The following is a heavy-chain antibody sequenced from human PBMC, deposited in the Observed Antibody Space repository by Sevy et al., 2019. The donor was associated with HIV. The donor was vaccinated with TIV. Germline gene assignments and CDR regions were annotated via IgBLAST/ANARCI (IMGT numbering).Heavy chain of an antibody. Sequence: GGSLRLSCAASGFTFSSYGMHWVRQAPGQGLESVAVISYDGGKTYHADSVKGRFTISRDNSENTLYLQMNSLRAEDTAVYYCTRDGGGDYFDYWGLGTLVTVSS. CDR1: GFTFSSYG. J-gene: IGHJ4*02. D-gene: IGHD2-15*01. CDR2: ISYDGGKT. V-gene: IGHV3-30*19. CDR3: TRDGGGDYFDY.